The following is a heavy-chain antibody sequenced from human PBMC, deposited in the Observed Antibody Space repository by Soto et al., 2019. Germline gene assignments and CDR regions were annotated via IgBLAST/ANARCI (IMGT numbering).Heavy chain of an antibody. V-gene: IGHV1-18*01. J-gene: IGHJ2*01. Sequence: GASVEVSCKSSGYTFIRHSITWVRQAPGQGLEWMGRISAYNGNTNYAQKFQGRVTMTTDTSTSTAYMELRSLRSDDTAVYYCARGEFCGGAPRCRDTHVRGR. CDR1: GYTFIRHS. CDR3: ARGEFCGGAPRCRDTHV. CDR2: ISAYNGNT. D-gene: IGHD2-21*01.